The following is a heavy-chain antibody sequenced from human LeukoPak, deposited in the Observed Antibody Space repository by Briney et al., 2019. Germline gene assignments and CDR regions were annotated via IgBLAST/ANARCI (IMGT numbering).Heavy chain of an antibody. CDR3: ARDWDY. CDR2: TDTGDRR. Sequence: GGSLRLSCAASGFTVSSNYMSWVRQAPGKGLEWVSTITDTGDRRYYAESVKGRFTVSRDNSKGTLYLQMNSLRPEDTAFYYCARDWDYWGQGTLVTVSS. V-gene: IGHV3-53*01. CDR1: GFTVSSNY. J-gene: IGHJ4*02.